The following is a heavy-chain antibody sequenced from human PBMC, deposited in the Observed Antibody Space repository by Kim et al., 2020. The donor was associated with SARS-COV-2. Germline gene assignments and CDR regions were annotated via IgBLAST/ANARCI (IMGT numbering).Heavy chain of an antibody. D-gene: IGHD3-10*01. V-gene: IGHV3-53*01. J-gene: IGHJ4*02. CDR3: ARDQYYGSGCD. CDR1: GFTVRSNY. CDR2: IFVGGTT. Sequence: GGSLRLSCAASGFTVRSNYMTWVRQAPGKGLEWVSVIFVGGTTYYADSVRGRYTISRDHPANTVYLQMTSLRAEDTAVYYCARDQYYGSGCDWGQGTLVTVSS.